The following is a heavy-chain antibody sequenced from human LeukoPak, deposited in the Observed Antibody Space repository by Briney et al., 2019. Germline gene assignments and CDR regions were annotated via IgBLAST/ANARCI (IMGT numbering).Heavy chain of an antibody. CDR2: LLYGGTA. V-gene: IGHV4-39*02. D-gene: IGHD4-17*01. J-gene: IGHJ5*02. Sequence: SETLSLTCTVSGASISRNGVDYYWGWIRQPPGRGLEWIGGLLYGGTAYYNPSLKNRVTISLDTSENRFSLRLTSVTAACTAVNSCGTHAPDFTVTTLPGHDPWGQGTLVAVSS. CDR3: GTHAPDFTVTTLPGHDP. CDR1: GASISRNGVDYY.